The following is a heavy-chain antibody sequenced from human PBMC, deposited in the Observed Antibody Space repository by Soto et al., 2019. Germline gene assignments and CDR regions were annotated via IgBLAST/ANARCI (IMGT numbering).Heavy chain of an antibody. Sequence: GASVKVSCKASGGTFSRYANSWVRQAPGQGLEWLGGIIPMFGTPNYAQKFQGRVTISADESTTTAYLELSSLRSADTAVYFCARPLRDRKFYHVMAVWGKGTT. CDR1: GGTFSRYA. J-gene: IGHJ6*04. CDR3: ARPLRDRKFYHVMAV. V-gene: IGHV1-69*13. D-gene: IGHD3-22*01. CDR2: IIPMFGTP.